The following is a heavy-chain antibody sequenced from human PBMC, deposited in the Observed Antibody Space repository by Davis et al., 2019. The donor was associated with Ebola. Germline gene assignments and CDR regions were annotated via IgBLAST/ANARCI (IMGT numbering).Heavy chain of an antibody. Sequence: GESLKISCAASGFTFSSYGMHWVRQAPGKGLEWVAVISYDGSNKYYADSVKGRFTISRDNSKNTLYLQMNSLRAEDTAVYYCAKAEYYDFWSGYPYYYYYYMDVWGKGTTVTVSS. CDR3: AKAEYYDFWSGYPYYYYYYMDV. CDR2: ISYDGSNK. CDR1: GFTFSSYG. V-gene: IGHV3-30*18. J-gene: IGHJ6*03. D-gene: IGHD3-3*01.